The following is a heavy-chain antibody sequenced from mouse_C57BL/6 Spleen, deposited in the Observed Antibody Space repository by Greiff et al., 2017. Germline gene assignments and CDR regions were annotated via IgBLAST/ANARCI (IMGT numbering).Heavy chain of an antibody. D-gene: IGHD2-10*01. CDR1: GFTFSSYC. CDR3: ARHGPYYGNPFAY. J-gene: IGHJ3*01. CDR2: ISSGGSST. Sequence: DVQLQESGGDLVKPGGSLKLSCAASGFTFSSYCMSWVRKTPDKRLEWIATISSGGSSTYYPDRVKGRFTISRDKAKNTLYLQMSSLKSEDTAMYYCARHGPYYGNPFAYWGPGTLVTVSA. V-gene: IGHV5-6*01.